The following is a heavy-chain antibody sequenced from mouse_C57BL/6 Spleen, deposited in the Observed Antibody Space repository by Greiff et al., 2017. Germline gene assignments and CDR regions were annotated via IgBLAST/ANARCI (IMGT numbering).Heavy chain of an antibody. CDR2: INPSTGGT. CDR3: AIGDGYYFDY. D-gene: IGHD2-3*01. J-gene: IGHJ2*01. CDR1: GYSFTGYY. Sequence: DVKLQESGPELVKPGASVKISCKASGYSFTGYYMNWVKQSPEKSLEWIGEINPSTGGTTYNQKFKAKATLTVDKSSSTAYMQLKSLTSEDSAVYYCAIGDGYYFDYWGQGTTLTVSS. V-gene: IGHV1-42*01.